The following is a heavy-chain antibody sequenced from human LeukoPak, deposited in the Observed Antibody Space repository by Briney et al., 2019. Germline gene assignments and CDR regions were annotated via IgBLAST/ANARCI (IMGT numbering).Heavy chain of an antibody. CDR2: ISSGGSDK. CDR3: ARDCCGEWYFFDS. D-gene: IGHD3-10*01. V-gene: IGHV3-30-3*01. CDR1: VFIFSNYA. J-gene: IGHJ4*02. Sequence: GGSLRLSCAASVFIFSNYAIHWVRQAPGKGLEWVAVISSGGSDKFYADSVKGRFTVSRDNSKNTLYLQMNSLRAEDTAVYYCARDCCGEWYFFDSWGQGTLITVSS.